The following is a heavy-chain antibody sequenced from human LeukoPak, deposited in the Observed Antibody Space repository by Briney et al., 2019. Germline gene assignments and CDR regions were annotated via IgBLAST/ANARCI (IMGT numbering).Heavy chain of an antibody. J-gene: IGHJ4*02. Sequence: PGGSLRLSCAASGFTFDDYAKQWVRQAPGKGLEWVSGISWNSGSIGYADSVKGRFTISRDNSKNTLYLQMNSLRAEDTAVYYCAKQGYCSGGSCRKGGGGNRGYLDYWGQGTLVTVSS. CDR1: GFTFDDYA. V-gene: IGHV3-9*01. CDR2: ISWNSGSI. CDR3: AKQGYCSGGSCRKGGGGNRGYLDY. D-gene: IGHD2-15*01.